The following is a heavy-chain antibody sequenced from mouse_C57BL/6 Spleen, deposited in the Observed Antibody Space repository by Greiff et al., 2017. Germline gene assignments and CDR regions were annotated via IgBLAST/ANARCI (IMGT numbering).Heavy chain of an antibody. CDR3: ARSCDHDGEFAD. CDR1: GYTFTDYN. CDR2: INPNNGGT. J-gene: IGHJ3*01. D-gene: IGHD2-4*01. Sequence: EVQLQESGPELVKPGASVKMSCKASGYTFTDYNMHWVKQSHGKSLEWIGYINPNNGGTSYNQKFKGKATLTVNKSSSTAYMELRSLTSEDSAVNYCARSCDHDGEFADWGQGTLVTVSA. V-gene: IGHV1-22*01.